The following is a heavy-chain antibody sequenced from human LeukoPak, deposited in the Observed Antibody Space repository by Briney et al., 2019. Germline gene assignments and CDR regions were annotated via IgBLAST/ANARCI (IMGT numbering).Heavy chain of an antibody. CDR2: ISGSGGST. CDR1: GFTFSSYA. V-gene: IGHV3-23*01. D-gene: IGHD5-18*01. J-gene: IGHJ4*02. CDR3: AKDPRGMDTAMVTYFDY. Sequence: GGSLRLSCAASGFTFSSYAMSWVRQAPGKGLEWVSAISGSGGSTYYADSVKGRFTISRDNSKNTLYLQMNSLRAEDTAVYYCAKDPRGMDTAMVTYFDYWGQGTLVTVSS.